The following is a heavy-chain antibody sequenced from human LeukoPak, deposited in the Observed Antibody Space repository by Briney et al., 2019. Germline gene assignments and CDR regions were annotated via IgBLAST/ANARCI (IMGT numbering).Heavy chain of an antibody. J-gene: IGHJ4*02. CDR2: IRYDGSNK. D-gene: IGHD2-2*02. Sequence: GGSLRLSCAASGFTFSSYGMHWVRQAPGKGLEWEAFIRYDGSNKYYADSVKGRFTISRDNSKNTLYLQMNSLRAEDTAVYYCAKVEDLIVVVPAAIDYWGQGTLVTVSS. CDR1: GFTFSSYG. V-gene: IGHV3-30*02. CDR3: AKVEDLIVVVPAAIDY.